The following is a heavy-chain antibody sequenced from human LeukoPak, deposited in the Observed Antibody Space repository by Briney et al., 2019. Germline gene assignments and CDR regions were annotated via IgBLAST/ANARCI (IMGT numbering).Heavy chain of an antibody. Sequence: SETLSLTCAVYGGSFSGYNWSWIRQPPGKGLEWIGEINHSGSTNYNPSLKSRVTISVDTSKNQFSLKLSSVTAADTAVYYCARSGYSGYLPHYWGQGTLVTVSS. V-gene: IGHV4-34*01. CDR2: INHSGST. CDR1: GGSFSGYN. CDR3: ARSGYSGYLPHY. D-gene: IGHD5-12*01. J-gene: IGHJ4*02.